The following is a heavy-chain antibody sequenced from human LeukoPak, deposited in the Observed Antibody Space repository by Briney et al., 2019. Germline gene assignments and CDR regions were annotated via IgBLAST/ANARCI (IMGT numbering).Heavy chain of an antibody. CDR3: AREMNYDDYRTSDY. Sequence: ASVKVSCKSSGYTFTGYYMHWVRQAPGQGFEWMGRIDSNSGGTNYAQNFQGRVTMTRDTSISTVYMELNSLRSDDTAVYYCAREMNYDDYRTSDYWGQGTLVTVSS. CDR2: IDSNSGGT. V-gene: IGHV1-2*02. D-gene: IGHD4-17*01. J-gene: IGHJ4*02. CDR1: GYTFTGYY.